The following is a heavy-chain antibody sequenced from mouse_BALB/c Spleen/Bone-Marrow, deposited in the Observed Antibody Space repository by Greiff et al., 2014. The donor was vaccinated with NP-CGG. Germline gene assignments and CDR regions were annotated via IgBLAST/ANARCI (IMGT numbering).Heavy chain of an antibody. CDR1: GYSFTGYN. Sequence: VKESGPELEKPGASVKISCKASGYSFTGYNMNWVKQSNGKSLEWIGNIDPHYGGTSYNQKFKDKATLTVDKSSNTAYMQLKSLTSEDSAVYYCASYGNSFGYWGQGTLVTVSA. CDR3: ASYGNSFGY. CDR2: IDPHYGGT. V-gene: IGHV1-39*01. J-gene: IGHJ3*01. D-gene: IGHD2-1*01.